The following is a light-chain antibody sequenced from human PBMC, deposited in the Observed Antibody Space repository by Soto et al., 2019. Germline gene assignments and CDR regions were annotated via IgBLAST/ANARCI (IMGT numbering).Light chain of an antibody. CDR3: QQSYSTPS. J-gene: IGKJ5*01. CDR2: AAS. Sequence: DIQMTQSPSSLSASVGDRVTITCRASQSISSYLNWYQQKPGKAPKLLIYAASSLQSGVPSRFSGSGSGTDFTLTISSLQPEDFATYYCQQSYSTPSFGQGTPLEIK. CDR1: QSISSY. V-gene: IGKV1-39*01.